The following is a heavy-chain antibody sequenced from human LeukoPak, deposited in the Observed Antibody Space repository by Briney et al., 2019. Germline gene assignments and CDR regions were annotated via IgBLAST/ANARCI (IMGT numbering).Heavy chain of an antibody. CDR2: ISAYNGNT. CDR3: ARVPDILTGYYKAPPYYYGMDV. Sequence: GASVKVSCKASGYTFTSYGISWVRQAPGQGLEWMGWISAYNGNTNYAQKFQGRVTITADESTSTAYMELSSLRSEDTAVYYCARVPDILTGYYKAPPYYYGMDVWGQGTTVTVSS. J-gene: IGHJ6*02. D-gene: IGHD3-9*01. CDR1: GYTFTSYG. V-gene: IGHV1-18*01.